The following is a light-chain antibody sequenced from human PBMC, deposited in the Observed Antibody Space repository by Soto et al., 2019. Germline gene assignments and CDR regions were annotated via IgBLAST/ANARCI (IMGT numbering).Light chain of an antibody. J-gene: IGKJ4*02. CDR2: DAS. CDR3: QQYETFSGT. Sequence: DIPRTQSPSTLSASVGDTVTVTFRASQSVSGWLAWYQQKPGEASKLLIYDASALPRGVPSRFSGSGFGTKFTLTIAIFQSDDFSTYYCQQYETFSGTCGRGTKVEI. CDR1: QSVSGW. V-gene: IGKV1-5*01.